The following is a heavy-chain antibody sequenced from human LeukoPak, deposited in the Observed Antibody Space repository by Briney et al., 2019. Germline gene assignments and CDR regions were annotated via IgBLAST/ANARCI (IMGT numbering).Heavy chain of an antibody. J-gene: IGHJ6*03. Sequence: PGGSLRLSCAASGFTFSTQWMSWVRQAPGKGLEWVAIVNQGGTQKYYVDSVKGRFTISRDNAENSLYLQMNRLRAEDTAVYYCAREHYFYYLDAWGKGTTVTVSS. CDR3: AREHYFYYLDA. V-gene: IGHV3-7*01. CDR1: GFTFSTQW. CDR2: VNQGGTQK.